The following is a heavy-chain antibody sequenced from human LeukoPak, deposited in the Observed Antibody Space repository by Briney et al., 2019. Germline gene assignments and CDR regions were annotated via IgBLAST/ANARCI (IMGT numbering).Heavy chain of an antibody. CDR1: GGSISSSNW. J-gene: IGHJ4*02. CDR2: IYHSGST. V-gene: IGHV4-4*02. CDR3: ARVGGEGYCSGGSCYGYSDY. D-gene: IGHD2-15*01. Sequence: PSGTLSLTCAVSGGSISSSNWWSWVRQPPGKGLEWIGEIYHSGSTNYNPSLKSRVTISVDKSKNQFSLKLSSVTAADTAVYYCARVGGEGYCSGGSCYGYSDYWGQGTLVTVSS.